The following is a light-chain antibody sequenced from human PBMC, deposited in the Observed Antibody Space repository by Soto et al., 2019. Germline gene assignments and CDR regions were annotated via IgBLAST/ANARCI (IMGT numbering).Light chain of an antibody. J-gene: IGKJ5*01. V-gene: IGKV3-15*01. CDR2: DVS. Sequence: EIVMTQSPATLSVSPGERATLSCRAGQGVTTNFAWYQQKSGQSPRLLIYDVSIRATGVPASFSGTGSETDFTLTISGLRSEDSAVYFCQQYNNWPFSFGQGTRLEIK. CDR1: QGVTTN. CDR3: QQYNNWPFS.